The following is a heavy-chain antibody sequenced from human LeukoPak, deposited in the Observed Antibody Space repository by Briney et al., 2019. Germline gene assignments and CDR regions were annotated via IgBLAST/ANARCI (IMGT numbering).Heavy chain of an antibody. CDR2: ISPSGGST. CDR3: ARALTVVRGVPDLRFDP. D-gene: IGHD3-10*01. CDR1: GYTFTGYY. J-gene: IGHJ5*02. Sequence: ASVKVSCKASGYTFTGYYMHWVRQAPGQGLEWMGWISPSGGSTTYAQKFQGRVTLTRDMSTSTDYLELSSLRSEDTAVYYCARALTVVRGVPDLRFDPWGQGTLVTVSS. V-gene: IGHV1-46*01.